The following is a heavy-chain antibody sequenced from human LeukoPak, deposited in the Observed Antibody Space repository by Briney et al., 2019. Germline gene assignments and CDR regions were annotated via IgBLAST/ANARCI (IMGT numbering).Heavy chain of an antibody. D-gene: IGHD3-3*01. V-gene: IGHV3-33*01. CDR3: ARDLGHLDRSGSYFDY. CDR1: GFTFSNYG. CDR2: IWYDGSKK. Sequence: GGSLRLSCGASGFTFSNYGMHWVRQAPGKGLEWVEVIWYDGSKKYYADSVKGRITISRDDSKNTLYLQMTSLRAEDTAVYYCARDLGHLDRSGSYFDYWGQGTLVTVSS. J-gene: IGHJ4*02.